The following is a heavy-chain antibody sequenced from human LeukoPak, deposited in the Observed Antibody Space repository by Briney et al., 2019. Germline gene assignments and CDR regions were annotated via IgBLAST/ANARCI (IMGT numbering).Heavy chain of an antibody. CDR1: GGSISSYY. V-gene: IGHV4-59*01. CDR3: ARDRTVAVISDYYYYGMDV. Sequence: SETLSLTCTVSGGSISSYYWSWIRQPPGKGLEWIGYIYYSGSTNYNTSLKSRVTISVDTSKNQFSLKLSSVTAADTAVYYCARDRTVAVISDYYYYGMDVWGQGTTVTVSS. D-gene: IGHD6-19*01. CDR2: IYYSGST. J-gene: IGHJ6*02.